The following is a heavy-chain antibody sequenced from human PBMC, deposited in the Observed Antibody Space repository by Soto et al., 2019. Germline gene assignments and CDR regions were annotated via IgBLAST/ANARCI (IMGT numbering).Heavy chain of an antibody. Sequence: SETLSLTCTISGGSISGYYWSWIRQPPGKGLEWIGYVYYSGSTSYNPSLESRVTISIDTSKNQFSLKLTSVTAADTAVYYCAKYRRTEADGYTLDFWGQGTLVTVSS. D-gene: IGHD5-12*01. V-gene: IGHV4-59*01. CDR1: GGSISGYY. CDR3: AKYRRTEADGYTLDF. CDR2: VYYSGST. J-gene: IGHJ4*02.